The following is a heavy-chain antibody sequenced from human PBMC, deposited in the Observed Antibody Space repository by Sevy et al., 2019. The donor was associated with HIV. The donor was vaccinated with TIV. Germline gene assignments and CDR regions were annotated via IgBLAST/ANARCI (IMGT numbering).Heavy chain of an antibody. CDR2: LYYSGST. Sequence: SETLSLTCTISGDSITTNDYFWTWIRQSPGKGLEWIGYLYYSGSTAYNPSLKSQVSISTDTTKSHFSLNLNSVTCADTAIYYCARAVGFTRGAFDIWGQGITVTVSS. V-gene: IGHV4-30-4*01. CDR3: ARAVGFTRGAFDI. CDR1: GDSITTNDYF. J-gene: IGHJ3*02. D-gene: IGHD3-10*01.